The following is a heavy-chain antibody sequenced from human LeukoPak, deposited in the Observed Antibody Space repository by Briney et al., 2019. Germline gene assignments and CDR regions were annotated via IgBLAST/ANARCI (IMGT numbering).Heavy chain of an antibody. CDR2: IWYDGSNK. CDR3: ARDHNYGSGSGFDY. D-gene: IGHD3-10*01. V-gene: IGHV3-33*01. J-gene: IGHJ4*02. CDR1: GFSFSNYD. Sequence: SGRSLRLSCAASGFSFSNYDMHWVRQAPGKGLEWVAVIWYDGSNKYYADSVKGRFTISRDNSKNTLYLQMNSLRAEDTAVYYCARDHNYGSGSGFDYWGQGTLVTVSS.